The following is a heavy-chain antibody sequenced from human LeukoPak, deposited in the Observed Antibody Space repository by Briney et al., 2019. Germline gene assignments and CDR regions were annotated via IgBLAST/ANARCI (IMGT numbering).Heavy chain of an antibody. CDR1: GGSISSSSYY. CDR2: INHSGST. J-gene: IGHJ5*02. CDR3: AGGRRYCSSTSCSYWFDP. V-gene: IGHV4-39*07. D-gene: IGHD2-2*01. Sequence: SETLSLTCAVSGGSISSSSYYWSWIRQPPGKGLEWIGEINHSGSTNYNPSLKSRVTISVDTSKNQFSLKLSSVTAADTAVYYCAGGRRYCSSTSCSYWFDPWGQGTLVTVSS.